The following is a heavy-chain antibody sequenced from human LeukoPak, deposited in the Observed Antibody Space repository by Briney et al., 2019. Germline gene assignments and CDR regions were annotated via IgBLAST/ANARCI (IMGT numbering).Heavy chain of an antibody. CDR2: IYYSGST. V-gene: IGHV4-59*01. Sequence: SETLSLTCTVSGGSISSYYWSWIRQPPGKGLEWIGYIYYSGSTNYNPSLKSRVTISVDTSKNQFSLKLSSVTAADTAVYYCARLYCGGDCSSWGQGTMVTVSS. D-gene: IGHD2-21*02. CDR1: GGSISSYY. CDR3: ARLYCGGDCSS. J-gene: IGHJ3*01.